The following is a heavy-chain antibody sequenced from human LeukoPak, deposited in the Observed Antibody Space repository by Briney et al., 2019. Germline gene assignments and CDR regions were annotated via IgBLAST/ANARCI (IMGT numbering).Heavy chain of an antibody. J-gene: IGHJ4*02. Sequence: ASVKVSCKASGYTFTSYYMHWVRQAPGQGLEWMGIINPSGGSTSYAQKFQGRVTMTRDMSTSTVYMELSSLRSEDTAVYYCARVPPGGEVDYWGQGTLVTVSS. CDR2: INPSGGST. D-gene: IGHD3-10*01. CDR3: ARVPPGGEVDY. CDR1: GYTFTSYY. V-gene: IGHV1-46*01.